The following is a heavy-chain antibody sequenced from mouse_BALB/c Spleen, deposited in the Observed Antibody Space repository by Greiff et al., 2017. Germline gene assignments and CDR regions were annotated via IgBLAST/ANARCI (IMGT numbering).Heavy chain of an antibody. Sequence: VQLKQPGAELVKPGSSVKISCKASGYAFSSYWMNWVKQRPGQGLEWIGQIYPGDGDTNYNGKFKGKATLTADKSSSTAYMQLSSLTSEDSAVYFCARKWDSYWYFDVWGAGTTVTVSS. J-gene: IGHJ1*01. D-gene: IGHD1-3*01. CDR3: ARKWDSYWYFDV. CDR1: GYAFSSYW. V-gene: IGHV1-80*01. CDR2: IYPGDGDT.